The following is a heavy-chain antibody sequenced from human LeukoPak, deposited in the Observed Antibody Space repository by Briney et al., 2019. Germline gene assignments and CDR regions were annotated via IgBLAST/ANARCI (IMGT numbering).Heavy chain of an antibody. J-gene: IGHJ5*02. CDR2: IYPGDSDT. Sequence: GESLNISCKCSGYSFTSYWIGWVRQLPGKGLEWMGVIYPGDSDTKYSPSFQGQVTISADKSINTAYLQWGSLRASDTAMYYCASRPWDLWGFDPWGQGTLVTVSS. V-gene: IGHV5-51*01. D-gene: IGHD1-26*01. CDR3: ASRPWDLWGFDP. CDR1: GYSFTSYW.